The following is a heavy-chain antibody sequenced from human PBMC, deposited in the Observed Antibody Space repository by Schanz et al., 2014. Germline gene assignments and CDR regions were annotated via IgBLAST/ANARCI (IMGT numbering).Heavy chain of an antibody. J-gene: IGHJ6*03. Sequence: VQLVESGGGLVQPGGSVRLSCGASGFSFSTHWMAWVRQAPGKGLEWVANIGDDGADKYYLDSVRGRFTISRDNTKNFLHLEMNNLRAEDTAVCFCARESGGQNDLDTEPHKYTYMDVWGKGTPVTVSS. CDR1: GFSFSTHW. CDR2: IGDDGADK. D-gene: IGHD1-1*01. CDR3: ARESGGQNDLDTEPHKYTYMDV. V-gene: IGHV3-7*01.